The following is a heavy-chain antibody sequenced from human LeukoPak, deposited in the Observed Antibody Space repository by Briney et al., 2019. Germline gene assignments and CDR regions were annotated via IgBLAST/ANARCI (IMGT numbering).Heavy chain of an antibody. J-gene: IGHJ4*02. CDR3: TRDRAVAGTYDS. CDR2: IKQDGSEK. V-gene: IGHV3-7*01. D-gene: IGHD6-19*01. CDR1: GFTFSIYY. Sequence: PGGSLRLSCAASGFTFSIYYMSWVRQAPGKGLEWVASIKQDGSEKYYVDSVKGRFTISRDNVKNSLYLQMNSLRAEDTAVYYCTRDRAVAGTYDSWGQGTLVTVSS.